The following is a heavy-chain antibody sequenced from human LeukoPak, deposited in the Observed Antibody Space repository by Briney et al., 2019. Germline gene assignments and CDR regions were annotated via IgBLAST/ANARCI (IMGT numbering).Heavy chain of an antibody. CDR3: ARVIPEWLTRQEYYYYYMDV. D-gene: IGHD5-12*01. CDR2: IYYSGST. CDR1: GGSISSGSYY. V-gene: IGHV4-61*01. J-gene: IGHJ6*03. Sequence: PSETLSLTCTVSGGSISSGSYYWGWIRQPPGKGLEWIGYIYYSGSTNYNPSLKSRVTISVDTSKNQFSLKLSSVTAADTAVYYCARVIPEWLTRQEYYYYYMDVWGKGTTVTVSS.